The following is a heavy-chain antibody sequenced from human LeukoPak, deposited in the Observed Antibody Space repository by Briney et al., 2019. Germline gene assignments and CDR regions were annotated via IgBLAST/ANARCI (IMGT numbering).Heavy chain of an antibody. Sequence: SVEVSCKASGGTFSSYAISWVRQAPGQGLEWMGGIIPIFGTANYAQKFQGRVTITADKSTSTAYMELSSLRSEDTAVYYCARGDTAMVLDYWGQGTLVTVSS. V-gene: IGHV1-69*06. CDR3: ARGDTAMVLDY. J-gene: IGHJ4*02. CDR2: IIPIFGTA. D-gene: IGHD5-18*01. CDR1: GGTFSSYA.